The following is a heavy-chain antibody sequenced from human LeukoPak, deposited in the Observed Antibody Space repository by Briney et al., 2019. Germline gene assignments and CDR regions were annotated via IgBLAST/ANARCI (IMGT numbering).Heavy chain of an antibody. CDR1: GGSFSGYY. J-gene: IGHJ4*02. V-gene: IGHV4-34*01. D-gene: IGHD3-22*01. CDR3: ARFHTSGYYRHFDF. CDR2: INHSGST. Sequence: SETLSLTCAVYGGSFSGYYWSWIRQPPGKGLEWIGEINHSGSTNYNPSLKSRVTISVDTSKNQFSLKLSSVTAADTVVYYCARFHTSGYYRHFDFWGQGTLVTVSS.